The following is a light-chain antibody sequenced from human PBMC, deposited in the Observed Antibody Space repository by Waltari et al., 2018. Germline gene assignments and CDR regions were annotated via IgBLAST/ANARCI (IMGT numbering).Light chain of an antibody. CDR1: QIVSSNY. Sequence: EIVLTQSPGTLSLSPGERATLSCRASQIVSSNYLSWHQQKPGRAPRLLIYGASSRATGIPDRFSGSGTGTDFTLTISRLEPEDFAVYYCQQYGGSTGTFGQGTKVEIK. V-gene: IGKV3-20*01. CDR2: GAS. CDR3: QQYGGSTGT. J-gene: IGKJ1*01.